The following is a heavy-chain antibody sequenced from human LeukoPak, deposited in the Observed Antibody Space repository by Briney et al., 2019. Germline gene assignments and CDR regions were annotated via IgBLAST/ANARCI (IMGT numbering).Heavy chain of an antibody. Sequence: PGRSLRLSCAASGFTFSSYGMHWVRQAPGKGLEWVAVISYDGSNKHYADSVKGRFTISRDNSKNTLYLQMNSLRAEDTAVYYCAKDYYDSSGYYCGMDVWGQGTTVTVSS. CDR2: ISYDGSNK. CDR3: AKDYYDSSGYYCGMDV. D-gene: IGHD3-22*01. CDR1: GFTFSSYG. V-gene: IGHV3-30*18. J-gene: IGHJ6*02.